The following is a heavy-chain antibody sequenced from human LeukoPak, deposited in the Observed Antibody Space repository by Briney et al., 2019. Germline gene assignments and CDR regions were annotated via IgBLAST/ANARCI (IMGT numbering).Heavy chain of an antibody. V-gene: IGHV3-30*02. D-gene: IGHD6-19*01. CDR3: AKDLGYSSGWDL. CDR1: GFTFSSYG. CDR2: IRYDGSNK. J-gene: IGHJ5*02. Sequence: AGGSLRLSCAASGFTFSSYGMHWVLQAPGKGLEWVAFIRYDGSNKYYADSVKGRFTISRDNSKNTLYLQMNSLRAEDTAVYYCAKDLGYSSGWDLWGQGTLVTVSS.